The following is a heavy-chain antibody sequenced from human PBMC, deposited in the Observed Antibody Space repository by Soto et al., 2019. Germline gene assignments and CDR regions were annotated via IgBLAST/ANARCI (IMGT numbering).Heavy chain of an antibody. Sequence: QVQLQESGPGLVKPSETLSLTCTVSGGSVSSGSYYWSWIRQPPGKGLEWIGYIYYSVRTNYNPSLKSRVTISVDTSKNQFSLKLSSVTAADTAGYYCARGPIVVVPAAAYWYFYLWGRGTLVTVSS. CDR2: IYYSVRT. CDR3: ARGPIVVVPAAAYWYFYL. D-gene: IGHD2-2*01. V-gene: IGHV4-61*01. J-gene: IGHJ2*01. CDR1: GGSVSSGSYY.